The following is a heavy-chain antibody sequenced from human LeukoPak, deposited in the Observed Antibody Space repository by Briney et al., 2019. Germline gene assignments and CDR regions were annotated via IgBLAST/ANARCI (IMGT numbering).Heavy chain of an antibody. J-gene: IGHJ4*02. V-gene: IGHV3-23*01. CDR1: GFTFSSHA. CDR2: IDISGGST. CDR3: ANEVRPNDY. D-gene: IGHD1-1*01. Sequence: GGSLRLSCVASGFTFSSHAMCWVRQAPGKGLEWVASIDISGGSTYYEDSVQGRFTISGDNSKNTLYLEMNSLRVEDTALYYCANEVRPNDYWGQGTLVTVSS.